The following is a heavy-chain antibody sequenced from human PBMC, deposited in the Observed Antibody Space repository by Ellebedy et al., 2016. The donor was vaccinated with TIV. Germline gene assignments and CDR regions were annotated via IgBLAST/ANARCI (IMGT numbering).Heavy chain of an antibody. CDR3: ARVGQQPVREDGMNDAFDI. CDR1: GGSISSYY. J-gene: IGHJ3*02. V-gene: IGHV4-59*01. CDR2: FYYSGSP. D-gene: IGHD6-13*01. Sequence: MPSETLSLTCTVSGGSISSYYWSWIRQPPGKGLEWIGYFYYSGSPTYNPSLRSRVTISVDTSKNQFSLKLSPVTEADTAVYYCARVGQQPVREDGMNDAFDIWGQGTMVTVSS.